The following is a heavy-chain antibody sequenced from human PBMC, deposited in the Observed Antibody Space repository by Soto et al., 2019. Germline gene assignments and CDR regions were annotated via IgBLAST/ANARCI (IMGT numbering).Heavy chain of an antibody. CDR2: IIPIFGTA. CDR3: ASGVETAMVTITSGFYY. V-gene: IGHV1-69*01. CDR1: GGTFSSYA. J-gene: IGHJ4*02. D-gene: IGHD5-18*01. Sequence: QVQLVQSGAEVKKPGSSVKVSCKASGGTFSSYAISWVRQAPGQGLEWMGGIIPIFGTANYAQKFQGRVTITADESTSTAYMELSRLRSEDTAVYYCASGVETAMVTITSGFYYWGQGTLVTVSS.